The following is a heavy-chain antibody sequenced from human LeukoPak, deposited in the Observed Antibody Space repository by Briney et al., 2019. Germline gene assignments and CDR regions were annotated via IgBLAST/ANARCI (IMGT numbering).Heavy chain of an antibody. J-gene: IGHJ5*02. CDR3: ARRGCRITMVRGCVRVVDP. D-gene: IGHD3-10*01. Sequence: TLSLTCAVSGGSISSGGYSWSWIRQPPGKGLEWIGYIYYSGSTYYSGSTHYKLSLKSRATISVDTSKNQFSLKLSSVTAADTAVYYCARRGCRITMVRGCVRVVDPWGQGTLVTVSS. V-gene: IGHV4-30-4*07. CDR2: IYYSGSTYYSGST. CDR1: GGSISSGGYS.